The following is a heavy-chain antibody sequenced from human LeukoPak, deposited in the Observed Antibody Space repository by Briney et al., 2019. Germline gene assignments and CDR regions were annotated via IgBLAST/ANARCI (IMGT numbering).Heavy chain of an antibody. CDR2: IWYDGSNK. CDR1: GFTFSSYG. D-gene: IGHD2-15*01. J-gene: IGHJ5*02. V-gene: IGHV3-33*01. Sequence: GGSLRLSCAASGFTFSSYGMHWVRQAPGKGLEWVAVIWYDGSNKYYADSVKGRLTISRDNSKNTLYLQMNSLRAEDTAVYHCARDGADPYCSGGSCWSWFDPWGQGTLVTVSS. CDR3: ARDGADPYCSGGSCWSWFDP.